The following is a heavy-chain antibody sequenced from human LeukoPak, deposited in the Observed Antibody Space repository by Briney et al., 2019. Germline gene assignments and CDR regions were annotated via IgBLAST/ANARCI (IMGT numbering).Heavy chain of an antibody. J-gene: IGHJ4*02. D-gene: IGHD4-17*01. CDR2: ISTTT. CDR1: GFTFSSYA. Sequence: GGSLRLSCAASGFTFSSYAMSWVRQAPGKGLEWVSAISTTTYYADFVEGRFTISRDNSKNTLYLQMNSLRAEDTAVYYCAKPMGPRYGDYHNSRFDFWGQGTLVTVSS. CDR3: AKPMGPRYGDYHNSRFDF. V-gene: IGHV3-23*01.